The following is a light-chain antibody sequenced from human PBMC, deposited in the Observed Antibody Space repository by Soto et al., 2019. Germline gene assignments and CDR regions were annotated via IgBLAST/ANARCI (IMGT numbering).Light chain of an antibody. V-gene: IGLV1-40*01. CDR1: SSNVGAGYD. CDR3: QSYDSSLREV. CDR2: ANN. Sequence: QSVLTQPPSVSGAPGQRVTISCTGGSSNVGAGYDVHWYQQFPGTAPKLLVYANNNRPSGVPDRFSGSKTGTSASLAITGLQAEDEADYYCQSYDSSLREVFGGGTKVTVL. J-gene: IGLJ3*02.